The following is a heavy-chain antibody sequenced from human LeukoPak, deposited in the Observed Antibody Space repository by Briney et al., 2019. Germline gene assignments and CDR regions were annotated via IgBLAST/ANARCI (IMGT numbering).Heavy chain of an antibody. CDR1: GGSISSYY. D-gene: IGHD6-19*01. V-gene: IGHV4-59*01. CDR2: IYYSGST. Sequence: SETLSLTCTVSGGSISSYYWSWIRQPPGKGLEWIGYIYYSGSTNYNPSLKSRVTISVDTSKNQFSLKLSSVTAADTAVYYCARSIAVAGIYYFDYWGQEPWSPSPQ. J-gene: IGHJ4*01. CDR3: ARSIAVAGIYYFDY.